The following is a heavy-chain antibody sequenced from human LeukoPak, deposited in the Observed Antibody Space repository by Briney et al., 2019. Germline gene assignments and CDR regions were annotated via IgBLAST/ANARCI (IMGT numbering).Heavy chain of an antibody. D-gene: IGHD2-15*01. CDR1: GGSSSGYY. CDR3: ARRTRGYCSGGSCYSGHLGY. V-gene: IGHV4-34*01. Sequence: SETLSLTCAVYGGSSSGYYWSWIRQPPGKGLEWIGEINHSGSTNYNPSLKSRVTISVDTSKNQFSLKLSSVTAADTAVYYCARRTRGYCSGGSCYSGHLGYWGQGTLVTVSS. CDR2: INHSGST. J-gene: IGHJ4*02.